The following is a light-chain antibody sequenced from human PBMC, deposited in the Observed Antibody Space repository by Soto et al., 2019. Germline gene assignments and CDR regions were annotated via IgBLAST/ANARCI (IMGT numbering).Light chain of an antibody. CDR3: QQTYSRPRT. V-gene: IGKV1-39*01. J-gene: IGKJ1*01. Sequence: DIQMTQSPSSLSASVGDRFAITCRATQSISTYLNWYQQKPGKAPKLLIYAASSLQSGVPSRFSGSGSGTDFTLTISSLQPEDFATFYCQQTYSRPRTFGQGTKVDIK. CDR2: AAS. CDR1: QSISTY.